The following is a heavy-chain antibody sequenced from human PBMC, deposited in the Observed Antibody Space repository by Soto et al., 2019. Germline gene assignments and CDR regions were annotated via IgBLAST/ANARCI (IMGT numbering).Heavy chain of an antibody. Sequence: QVQFVQSGTEVKEPGASVRVSCTASGSTFTAITLHWVRQAPGQRLEWMGCIHAGSDNTEYSQKLQDRLTITRDPSAPIVYMDLSSLRSEATALYYCARDYVQYGMDVWGQGTTVTVSS. CDR3: ARDYVQYGMDV. J-gene: IGHJ6*02. CDR1: GSTFTAIT. D-gene: IGHD3-10*02. V-gene: IGHV1-3*01. CDR2: IHAGSDNT.